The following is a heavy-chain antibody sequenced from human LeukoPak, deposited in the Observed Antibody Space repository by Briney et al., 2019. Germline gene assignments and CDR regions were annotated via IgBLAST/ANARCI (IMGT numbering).Heavy chain of an antibody. CDR3: ARMGVYYYYYYMDV. D-gene: IGHD2-8*01. V-gene: IGHV4-59*01. CDR2: IYYSWST. J-gene: IGHJ6*03. Sequence: SETLSLTCTVSGGSISSYYWSWIRQPPGKGLEWIGYIYYSWSTNYNPSLKSRVTISVDTSKNQSSLKLSSVTAADTAVYYCARMGVYYYYYYMDVWGKGTTVTVSS. CDR1: GGSISSYY.